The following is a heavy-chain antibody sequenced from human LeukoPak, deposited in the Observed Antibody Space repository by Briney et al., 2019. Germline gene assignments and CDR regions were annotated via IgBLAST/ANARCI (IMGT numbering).Heavy chain of an antibody. CDR3: AASVVTATFDY. CDR2: IVVGSGNT. Sequence: GTSVKVSCKASGFTFTSSAVQWVRQARGQRLEWIGWIVVGSGNTNYAQKFQERVTITRDMSTSTAYMELSSLRSEGTAVYYCAASVVTATFDYWGQGTLVTVSS. J-gene: IGHJ4*02. V-gene: IGHV1-58*01. CDR1: GFTFTSSA. D-gene: IGHD2-21*02.